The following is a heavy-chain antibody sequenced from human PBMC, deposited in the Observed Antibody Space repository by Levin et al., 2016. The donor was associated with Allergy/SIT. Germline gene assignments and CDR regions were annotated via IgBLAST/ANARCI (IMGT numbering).Heavy chain of an antibody. CDR3: ATLPGYYDSSGYYQDAFDI. J-gene: IGHJ3*02. V-gene: IGHV3-48*02. Sequence: GGSLRLSCAASGFTFSSYSMNWVRQAPGKGLEWVSYISSSSSTIYYADSVKGRFTISRDNAKNSLYLQMNSLRDEDTAVYYCATLPGYYDSSGYYQDAFDIWGQGTMVTVSS. D-gene: IGHD3-22*01. CDR1: GFTFSSYS. CDR2: ISSSSSTI.